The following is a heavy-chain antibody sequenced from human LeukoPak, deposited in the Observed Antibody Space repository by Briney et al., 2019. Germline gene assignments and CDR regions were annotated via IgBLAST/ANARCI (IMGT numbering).Heavy chain of an antibody. CDR3: ASGPVPAAMDY. D-gene: IGHD2-2*01. J-gene: IGHJ4*02. CDR2: IKQDGSEK. CDR1: GIFFSEHG. Sequence: PGGSLRLSCAASGIFFSEHGMHWVRQAPGKGLEWVANIKQDGSEKYYVDSVKGRFTISRDSAKNSLYLQMNSLRAEDTAVYYCASGPVPAAMDYWGQGTLVTVSS. V-gene: IGHV3-7*01.